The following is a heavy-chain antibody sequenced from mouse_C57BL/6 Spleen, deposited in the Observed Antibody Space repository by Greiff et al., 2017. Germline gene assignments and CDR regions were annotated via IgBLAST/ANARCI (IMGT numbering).Heavy chain of an antibody. Sequence: EVQVVESEGGLVPPGRSLKLSCTASGFTFSDYYMAWVRQVPEKGLEWVANIIYDGSSADYLDSLKSRFIISRDNAKNILYLQMSSLKSEDTATYYCARGANYWDFDVWGTGTTVTVSS. CDR3: ARGANYWDFDV. CDR2: IIYDGSSA. V-gene: IGHV5-16*01. J-gene: IGHJ1*03. CDR1: GFTFSDYY.